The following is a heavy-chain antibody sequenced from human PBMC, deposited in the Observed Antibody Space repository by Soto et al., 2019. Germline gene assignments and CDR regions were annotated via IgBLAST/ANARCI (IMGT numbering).Heavy chain of an antibody. Sequence: SETLSLTCTVSGGSINTFYWSWVRQPAGKGLEWIGRIFSSGSTSFNPSLESRVAMSVDTSKNHFSLNLSSVTAADMAAYYCAREGSYSAYNFAHGIQLWSFDFWGQGALVTVSS. V-gene: IGHV4-4*07. CDR3: AREGSYSAYNFAHGIQLWSFDF. CDR2: IFSSGST. J-gene: IGHJ4*02. CDR1: GGSINTFY. D-gene: IGHD5-12*01.